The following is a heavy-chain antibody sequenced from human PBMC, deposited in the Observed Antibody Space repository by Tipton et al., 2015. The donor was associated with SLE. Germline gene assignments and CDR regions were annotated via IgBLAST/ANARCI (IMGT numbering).Heavy chain of an antibody. CDR1: GGSISSYY. CDR3: ARGGGCSGGSCYSYAFDI. Sequence: TLSLTCTVSGGSISSYYWSWIRQHPGKGLEWIGYIYYSGSTYYNPSLKSRVTISVDTSKNQFSLKLSSVTAADTAVYYCARGGGCSGGSCYSYAFDIWGQGTMVTVSS. V-gene: IGHV4-31*03. J-gene: IGHJ3*02. CDR2: IYYSGST. D-gene: IGHD2-15*01.